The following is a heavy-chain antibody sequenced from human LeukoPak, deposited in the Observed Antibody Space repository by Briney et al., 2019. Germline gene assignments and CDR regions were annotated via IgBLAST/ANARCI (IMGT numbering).Heavy chain of an antibody. CDR3: ARGTRVGNLDYYGMDV. D-gene: IGHD3-16*01. CDR2: IIPIFGTA. CDR1: GGTFSSYA. J-gene: IGHJ6*04. Sequence: SVKVSCKASGGTFSSYAISWVRQAPGQGLEWMGGIIPIFGTANYAQKFQGRVTIAADESTSTAYMELSSLRSEDTAVYYCARGTRVGNLDYYGMDVWGKGTTVTVSS. V-gene: IGHV1-69*13.